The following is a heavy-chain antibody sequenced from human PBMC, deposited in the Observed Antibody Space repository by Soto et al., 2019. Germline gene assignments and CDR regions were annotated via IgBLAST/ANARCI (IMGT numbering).Heavy chain of an antibody. CDR1: RFTFGYYW. J-gene: IGHJ4*02. V-gene: IGHV3-7*01. CDR3: ARLLHDSSGYYYFDY. D-gene: IGHD3-22*01. Sequence: LRLSCAASRFTFGYYWMSWVRQAPGKGLEWLATIKWDASEKKYVDSVKGRFTMSRDNAKNSVYLQMDSLTAADTAVYYCARLLHDSSGYYYFDYWGQGTLVTVSS. CDR2: IKWDASEK.